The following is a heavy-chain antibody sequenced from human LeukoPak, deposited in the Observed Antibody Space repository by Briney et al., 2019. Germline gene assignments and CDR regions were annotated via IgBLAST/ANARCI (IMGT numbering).Heavy chain of an antibody. D-gene: IGHD2-2*01. CDR3: ATSQYCSSTSCYSGYGMDV. CDR2: FDPEDGET. Sequence: ASVKVSCKVSGYTLTELSMHWVRQAPGKGLEWMGGFDPEDGETIYAQKFQGRVTMTEDTSTDTAYMELSSLRSEDTAVYYCATSQYCSSTSCYSGYGMDVWGQGTTVTVSS. J-gene: IGHJ6*02. V-gene: IGHV1-24*01. CDR1: GYTLTELS.